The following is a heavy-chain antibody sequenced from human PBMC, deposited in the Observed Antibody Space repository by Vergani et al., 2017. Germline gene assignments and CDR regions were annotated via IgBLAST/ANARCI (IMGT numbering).Heavy chain of an antibody. D-gene: IGHD2-21*02. CDR3: AKYLRDSTDGLPDS. Sequence: QIHLLEAGGGVVQPGGSLRLSCAASGFTFSNFGMHWIRQAPGKGLEWLAYIGKDGINTRYRDAVKGRFTVSRDNSKDILYLQMDSLRSEDTALYYCAKYLRDSTDGLPDSWGPGTLVIVSS. CDR2: IGKDGINT. CDR1: GFTFSNFG. V-gene: IGHV3-30*02. J-gene: IGHJ4*02.